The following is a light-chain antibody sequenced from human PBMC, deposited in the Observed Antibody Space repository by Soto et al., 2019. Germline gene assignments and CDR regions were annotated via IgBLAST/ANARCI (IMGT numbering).Light chain of an antibody. V-gene: IGKV1-5*01. J-gene: IGKJ1*01. Sequence: DIRVTPSLPTLSASVGDRVTITCRASQTITTWMAWYQQKPGKAPKLLVYDDSTLQSGVATRFSGSGSGTEFTLIISGLQPEDSATYYCQQYTNTNNPWMFGQGTKVDIK. CDR1: QTITTW. CDR2: DDS. CDR3: QQYTNTNNPWM.